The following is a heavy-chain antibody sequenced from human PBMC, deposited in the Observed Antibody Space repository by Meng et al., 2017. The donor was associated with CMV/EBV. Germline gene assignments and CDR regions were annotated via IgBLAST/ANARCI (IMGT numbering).Heavy chain of an antibody. Sequence: GESLKISCAASGFTFSSYWMSWVRQAPGKGLEWVANIKQVGSEKYYVDSVKGRFTISRDNAKNSLYLQMNSLRAEDTAVYYCARGLEWLLLGIFDYWGQGTLVTSPQ. CDR2: IKQVGSEK. V-gene: IGHV3-7*04. J-gene: IGHJ4*02. D-gene: IGHD3-3*01. CDR3: ARGLEWLLLGIFDY. CDR1: GFTFSSYW.